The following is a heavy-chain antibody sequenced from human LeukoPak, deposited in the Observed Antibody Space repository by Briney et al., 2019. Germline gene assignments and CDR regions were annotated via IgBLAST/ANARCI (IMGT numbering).Heavy chain of an antibody. CDR1: GFTFDDYA. D-gene: IGHD3-16*01. CDR3: AKESGEYYFDY. V-gene: IGHV3-9*01. J-gene: IGHJ4*02. CDR2: ISWNSGSI. Sequence: GGSLRLSCAASGFTFDDYAMPWVRQAPGKGLEWVSGISWNSGSIGYADSVKGRFTISRDNAKNSLYLQMNSLRAEDTALYYCAKESGEYYFDYWGQGTLVTVSS.